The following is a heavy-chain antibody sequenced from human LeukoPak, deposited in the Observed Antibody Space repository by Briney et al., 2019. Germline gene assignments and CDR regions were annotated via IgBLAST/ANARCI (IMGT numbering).Heavy chain of an antibody. CDR2: ISASGGST. Sequence: GGSLRLSCAASGFTFSSFATSWVRQAPGKGLEWVSGISASGGSTYYADSVKGRFTISRDNSKNTLYLQMNSLRAEDTAVYYCAKGFYDSSASGVFDIWGQGTMVTVSS. V-gene: IGHV3-23*01. CDR3: AKGFYDSSASGVFDI. J-gene: IGHJ3*02. D-gene: IGHD3-22*01. CDR1: GFTFSSFA.